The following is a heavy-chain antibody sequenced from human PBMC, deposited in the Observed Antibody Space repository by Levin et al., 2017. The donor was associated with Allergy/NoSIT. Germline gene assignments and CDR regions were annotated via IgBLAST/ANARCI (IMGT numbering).Heavy chain of an antibody. V-gene: IGHV5-51*01. D-gene: IGHD2-15*01. Sequence: KVSCKGSGYSFTSYWIGWVRQMPGKGLEWMGIIYPGDSDTRYSPSFQGQVTISADKSISTTYVQWSSLKASDTAMYYCARVYCSGGSCFWLDYWGQGTLVTVSS. CDR3: ARVYCSGGSCFWLDY. CDR1: GYSFTSYW. CDR2: IYPGDSDT. J-gene: IGHJ4*02.